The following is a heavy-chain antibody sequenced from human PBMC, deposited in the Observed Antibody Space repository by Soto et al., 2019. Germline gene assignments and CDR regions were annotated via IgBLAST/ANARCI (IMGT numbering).Heavy chain of an antibody. CDR3: ARSNQLPVPCWFDP. V-gene: IGHV3-7*03. D-gene: IGHD2-2*01. CDR2: IKQDGSEK. Sequence: AGGSLRLSCAASGFTFSSYWMSWVRQAPGKGLEWVANIKQDGSEKYYVDSVKGRFTISRDNAKNSLYLQMNSLRAEDTAVYYCARSNQLPVPCWFDPWGQGTLVTVSS. CDR1: GFTFSSYW. J-gene: IGHJ5*02.